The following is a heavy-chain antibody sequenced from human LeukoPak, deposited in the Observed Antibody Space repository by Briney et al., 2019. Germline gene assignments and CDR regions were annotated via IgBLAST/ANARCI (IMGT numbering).Heavy chain of an antibody. V-gene: IGHV1-69*13. CDR3: ARDRGYSSSWYETNFGY. CDR2: IIPIFGTA. Sequence: SVKVSCKASGGTFSSYAISWVRPAPGQGLEWMGGIIPIFGTANYAQKFQGRVTITADESTSTAYMELSSLRSEDTAVYYCARDRGYSSSWYETNFGYWGQGTLVTVSS. CDR1: GGTFSSYA. D-gene: IGHD6-13*01. J-gene: IGHJ4*02.